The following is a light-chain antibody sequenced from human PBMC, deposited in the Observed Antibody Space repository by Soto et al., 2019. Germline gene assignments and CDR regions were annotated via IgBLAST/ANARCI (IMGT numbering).Light chain of an antibody. J-gene: IGLJ1*01. V-gene: IGLV2-14*01. Sequence: QSALTQPASVSGSPGQSITISCTGTSSDVGGYNYVSWYQQHPGKAPKLLIYDVSNRPSGVSNRFSGSKSGNTASLTISGLPAVDEDDYYCSSYTSSSTLLYVFGTGTKLTVL. CDR3: SSYTSSSTLLYV. CDR1: SSDVGGYNY. CDR2: DVS.